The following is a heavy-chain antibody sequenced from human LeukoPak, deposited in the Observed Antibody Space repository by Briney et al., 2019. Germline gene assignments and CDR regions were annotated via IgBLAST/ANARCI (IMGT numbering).Heavy chain of an antibody. CDR2: INHSGST. J-gene: IGHJ4*02. CDR3: ARGLHSSGPYYFDY. Sequence: SETLSLTCAVYGGSLSVYYWSWIRQPPGKGLEWIGEINHSGSTNYNPSLKSRVTISVDTSKNQFSLKLSSVTAADTAVYYCARGLHSSGPYYFDYWGQGTLVTVSS. V-gene: IGHV4-34*01. D-gene: IGHD6-19*01. CDR1: GGSLSVYY.